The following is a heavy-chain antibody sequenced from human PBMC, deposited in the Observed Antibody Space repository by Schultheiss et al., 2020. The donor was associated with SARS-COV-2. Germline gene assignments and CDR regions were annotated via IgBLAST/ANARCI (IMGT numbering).Heavy chain of an antibody. Sequence: GGSLRLSCAASGFTFSSYWMHWVRQAPGKGLEWVSAISGSGGSTYYADSVKGRFTISRDNSKNTLYLQMNSLRAEDTAVYYCARTSGSGSTFDNWGQGTLVTVSS. CDR2: ISGSGGST. D-gene: IGHD3-10*01. V-gene: IGHV3-23*01. CDR1: GFTFSSYW. CDR3: ARTSGSGSTFDN. J-gene: IGHJ4*02.